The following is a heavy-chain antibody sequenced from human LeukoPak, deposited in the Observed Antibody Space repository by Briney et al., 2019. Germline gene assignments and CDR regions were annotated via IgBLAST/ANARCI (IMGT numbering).Heavy chain of an antibody. J-gene: IGHJ3*02. CDR3: ARDHYDSSGYLAFDI. V-gene: IGHV3-11*04. CDR2: ISSSGSTI. CDR1: GFTFSDYY. D-gene: IGHD3-22*01. Sequence: PGGSLRLSCAASGFTFSDYYMSWIRQAPGKGLEWVSYISSSGSTIYYADSVKGRFTISRDNAKNSLYLQMNSLRAEDTAVYYCARDHYDSSGYLAFDIWGQGTMVTVSS.